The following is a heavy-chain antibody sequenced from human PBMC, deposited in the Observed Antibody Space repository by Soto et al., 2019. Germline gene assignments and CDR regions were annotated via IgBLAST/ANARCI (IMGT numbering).Heavy chain of an antibody. CDR3: AKDHLETTVTTPSY. J-gene: IGHJ4*02. CDR1: GFTFSSYG. CDR2: ISYDGNNK. D-gene: IGHD4-17*01. Sequence: QVQLVESGGGVVQPGRSLRLSCAASGFTFSSYGMHWVRQAPGKGLEWVAVISYDGNNKYYAVSVKGRFTISRDNFKNPLYLQMDSLRAEDTAMYYCAKDHLETTVTTPSYWGQGTLVTVSS. V-gene: IGHV3-30*18.